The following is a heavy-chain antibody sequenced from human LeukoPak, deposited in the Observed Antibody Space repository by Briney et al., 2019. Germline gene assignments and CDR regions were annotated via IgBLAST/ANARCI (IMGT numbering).Heavy chain of an antibody. D-gene: IGHD6-6*01. CDR3: ARGGAARPDY. CDR1: AFSFRTYW. V-gene: IGHV3-48*01. J-gene: IGHJ4*02. CDR2: IGSNIKSI. Sequence: GGSLRLSCVASAFSFRTYWMNWVRQAPGKGLEWVSYIGSNIKSIDYADSVKGRFTISRDNAKNSLFLQMNSLRAEDTAVYYCARGGAARPDYWGQGTLVTVSS.